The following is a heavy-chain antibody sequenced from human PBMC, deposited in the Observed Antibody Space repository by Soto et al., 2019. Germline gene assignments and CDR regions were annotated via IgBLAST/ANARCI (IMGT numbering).Heavy chain of an antibody. CDR1: DDSSSSYK. V-gene: IGHV4-59*08. J-gene: IGHJ6*02. CDR2: IDSNGGT. D-gene: IGHD3-10*01. Sequence: LSLTCTVSDDSSSSYKWSWIRQPPGRRLEWIGYIDSNGGTSYNPSLQSRVTISIDTSTKQFSLKLSSVTAADTAVYYCVRQGFGRLHGLVDVLPQGTTVTVSS. CDR3: VRQGFGRLHGLVDV.